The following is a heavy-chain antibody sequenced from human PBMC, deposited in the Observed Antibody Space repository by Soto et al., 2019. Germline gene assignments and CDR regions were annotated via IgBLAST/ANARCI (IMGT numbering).Heavy chain of an antibody. CDR3: ARGADSDPTVEFFYDY. D-gene: IGHD3-10*01. J-gene: IGHJ4*02. CDR1: GFTFSSYW. V-gene: IGHV3-74*01. Sequence: GGYLRLSCAASGFTFSSYWMHWVRQAPGKGLVWVSRINSDGSSTSYADSVKGRFTISRDNAKNTLYLQMNSLRAEDTAVYYCARGADSDPTVEFFYDYWGQGTLVTVSS. CDR2: INSDGSST.